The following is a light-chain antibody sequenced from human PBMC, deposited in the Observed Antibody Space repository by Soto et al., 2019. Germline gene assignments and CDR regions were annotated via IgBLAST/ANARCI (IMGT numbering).Light chain of an antibody. J-gene: IGKJ2*01. CDR1: QSVSSY. CDR2: DAS. Sequence: EIVLTQSPATLSLSPGERATLSCSASQSVSSYLAWYQQKPGQAPRLLIYDASNSATGIPARFSGSGSGTDFTLPISSLAPDDFAVYYCQQRSNWPPYTFGQGTKLEIK. CDR3: QQRSNWPPYT. V-gene: IGKV3-11*01.